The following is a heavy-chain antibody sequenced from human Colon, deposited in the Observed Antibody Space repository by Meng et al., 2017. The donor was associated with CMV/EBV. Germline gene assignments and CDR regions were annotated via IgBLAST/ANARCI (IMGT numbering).Heavy chain of an antibody. J-gene: IGHJ5*02. CDR3: ARDAGYGNYGWFDP. CDR1: GFRFSSYN. D-gene: IGHD3-22*01. CDR2: ISSSSSYI. Sequence: SCAASGFRFSSYNMNWVRQAPGKGLEWVSSISSSSSYIYYADSVKGRFTISRDNAKSSLYLQMNSLRAEDTAVYYCARDAGYGNYGWFDPWGQGTLVT. V-gene: IGHV3-21*01.